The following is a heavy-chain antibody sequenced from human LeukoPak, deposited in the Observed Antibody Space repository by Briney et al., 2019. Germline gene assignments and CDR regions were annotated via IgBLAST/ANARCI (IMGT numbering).Heavy chain of an antibody. CDR2: IYPGDSET. J-gene: IGHJ5*02. D-gene: IGHD3-16*01. CDR3: VRKLTLGCFDP. CDR1: GSDLFYYW. Sequence: GESLKISCKASGSDLFYYWIGWVRQMPGKGLEWMGIIYPGDSETRYSPSFQGQVTISADKSISTAYLQWSRLKASDTAIYYCVRKLTLGCFDPWGQGTLVTVSS. V-gene: IGHV5-51*01.